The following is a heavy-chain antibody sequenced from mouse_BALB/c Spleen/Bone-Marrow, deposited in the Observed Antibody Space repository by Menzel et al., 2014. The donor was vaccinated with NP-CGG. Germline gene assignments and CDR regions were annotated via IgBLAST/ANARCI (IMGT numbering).Heavy chain of an antibody. CDR3: AVYDYEEFAY. Sequence: DVQLQESGAELVKPGASVKLSCTASGFNIKDTYMHWVKQRPEQGLEWIGRIDPANGNTKYDPKFQGKATITADTSSNTAYLQLSSLTSEDTAVYYCAVYDYEEFAYWGQGTLVTVSA. J-gene: IGHJ3*01. D-gene: IGHD2-4*01. CDR1: GFNIKDTY. V-gene: IGHV14-3*02. CDR2: IDPANGNT.